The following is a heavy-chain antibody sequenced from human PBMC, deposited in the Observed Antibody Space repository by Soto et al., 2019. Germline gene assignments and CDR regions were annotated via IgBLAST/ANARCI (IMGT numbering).Heavy chain of an antibody. CDR3: AKDLVGGDRYYGMDV. V-gene: IGHV3-30*18. D-gene: IGHD3-3*01. Sequence: GGPLRLSCAASGFTFSSYGMHWFRQAPGKGLEWLAVISYDGSTKYYADYVKGRFTISRDNSKNTLYLQMNSLRAEDTAVYYCAKDLVGGDRYYGMDVWGQGTKVIVA. CDR2: ISYDGSTK. CDR1: GFTFSSYG. J-gene: IGHJ6*02.